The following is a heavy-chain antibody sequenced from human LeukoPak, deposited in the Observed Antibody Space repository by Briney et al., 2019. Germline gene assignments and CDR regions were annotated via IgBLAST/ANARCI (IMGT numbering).Heavy chain of an antibody. D-gene: IGHD1-26*01. CDR3: ARGLMGATLFDY. Sequence: PGGSLRLSCAASGFSFSSDWMHWVRQVPGKGLVWVSRINSDGSITDYADSVRGRFTISRDDAKNTLYLQMNSLRAEDTAVYYCARGLMGATLFDYWGQGTLVTVSS. CDR1: GFSFSSDW. V-gene: IGHV3-74*01. J-gene: IGHJ4*02. CDR2: INSDGSIT.